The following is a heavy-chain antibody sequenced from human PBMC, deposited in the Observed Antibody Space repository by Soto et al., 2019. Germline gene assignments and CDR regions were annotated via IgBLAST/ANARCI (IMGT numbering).Heavy chain of an antibody. CDR2: IFSSGST. V-gene: IGHV4-4*07. CDR1: GGSINTFY. D-gene: IGHD5-18*01. Sequence: SETLSLTCTVSGGSINTFYWSWVRQPAGKGLEWIGRIFSSGSTSFNPSLESRVAMSVDTSRNHFSLNLSSVTAADMAVYYCAREGSYSAYNFAHGIQLWSFDFWGQGALVTVSS. J-gene: IGHJ4*02. CDR3: AREGSYSAYNFAHGIQLWSFDF.